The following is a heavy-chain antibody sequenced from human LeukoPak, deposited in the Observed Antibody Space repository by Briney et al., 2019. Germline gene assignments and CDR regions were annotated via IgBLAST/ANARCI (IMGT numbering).Heavy chain of an antibody. D-gene: IGHD5-24*01. V-gene: IGHV5-51*01. CDR3: ARHRSTNYYYYYMDV. CDR1: GYSFTTYW. Sequence: GESLKISCKGSGYSFTTYWIGWVRQMPGKGLEWMGIIYPGYSDTRYSPSFQGQVTISADKSISTAYLQWSSLKASDTAIYYCARHRSTNYYYYYMDVWGKGTTVTVSS. J-gene: IGHJ6*03. CDR2: IYPGYSDT.